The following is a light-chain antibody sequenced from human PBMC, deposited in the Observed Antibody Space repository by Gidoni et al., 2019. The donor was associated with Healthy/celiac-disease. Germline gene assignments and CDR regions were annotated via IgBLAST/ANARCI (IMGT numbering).Light chain of an antibody. CDR3: QQRSNWPPLFT. CDR1: QSVSSY. Sequence: EIVLTQSPDTLSWSPGERATLSCRASQSVSSYLAWYQQKPGQAPRLLIYDASNRATGIPARFRGRGSGTDFTLTISSLAPEDFAVYYCQQRSNWPPLFTFGPGTKVDIK. V-gene: IGKV3-11*01. CDR2: DAS. J-gene: IGKJ3*01.